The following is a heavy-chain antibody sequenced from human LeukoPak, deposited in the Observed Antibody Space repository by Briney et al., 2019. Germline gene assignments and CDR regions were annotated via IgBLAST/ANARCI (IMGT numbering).Heavy chain of an antibody. J-gene: IGHJ4*02. D-gene: IGHD6-25*01. Sequence: PSETLSLTCAVYGGSFSGYYWSWIRQPPGKGLEWIGEINHSGSTNYNPSLKSRVTISVDTSKNQFSLKLSSVTAADTAVHYCARLAGRPHDYWGQGTLVTVSS. CDR3: ARLAGRPHDY. V-gene: IGHV4-34*01. CDR2: INHSGST. CDR1: GGSFSGYY.